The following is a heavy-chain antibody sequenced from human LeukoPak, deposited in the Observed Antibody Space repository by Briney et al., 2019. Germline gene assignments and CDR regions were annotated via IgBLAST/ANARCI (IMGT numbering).Heavy chain of an antibody. CDR3: ARDLRYYDSSGYYTPSFFDY. CDR1: GYSISSGYY. Sequence: SETLSLTCTVSGYSISSGYYWGWIRQPPGKGLEWIGSIYHSGSTYNNPSLKSRVTISVDTSKNQFSLKLSSVTAADTAVYYCARDLRYYDSSGYYTPSFFDYWGQGTLVTVSS. CDR2: IYHSGST. J-gene: IGHJ4*02. D-gene: IGHD3-22*01. V-gene: IGHV4-38-2*02.